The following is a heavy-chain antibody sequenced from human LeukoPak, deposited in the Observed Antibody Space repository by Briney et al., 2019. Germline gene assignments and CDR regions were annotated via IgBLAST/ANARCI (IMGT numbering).Heavy chain of an antibody. CDR2: IYSGGST. Sequence: GGSLRLSCAASGFTVSSNYMSWVRQAPGKGLEWVSIIYSGGSTYYADSVKGRFTISRDNSKNTLYLQMNSLRAEDTAVYYCARANWGHPMYYFNYWGQGTLVTVSS. CDR3: ARANWGHPMYYFNY. V-gene: IGHV3-66*01. J-gene: IGHJ4*02. D-gene: IGHD7-27*01. CDR1: GFTVSSNY.